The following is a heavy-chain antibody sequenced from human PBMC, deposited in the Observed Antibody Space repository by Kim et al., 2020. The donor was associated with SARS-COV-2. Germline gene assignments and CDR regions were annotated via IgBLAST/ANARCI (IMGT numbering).Heavy chain of an antibody. V-gene: IGHV4-59*01. J-gene: IGHJ4*02. CDR1: GGSISSYY. CDR3: ARGEHSGYDWGN. Sequence: SETLSLTCTVSGGSISSYYWSWIRQPPGKGLEWIGYIYYSGSTNYNPSLKSRVTISVDTSKNQFSLKLSSVTAADTAVYYCARGEHSGYDWGNWGQGTLVTVSS. D-gene: IGHD5-12*01. CDR2: IYYSGST.